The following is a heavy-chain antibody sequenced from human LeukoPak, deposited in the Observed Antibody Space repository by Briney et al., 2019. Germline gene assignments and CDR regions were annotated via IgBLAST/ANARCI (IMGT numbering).Heavy chain of an antibody. Sequence: KPSETLSLTCAVYGGSFSGYYWSWIRQPPGKGLEWIGEINHSGSTNYNPSLKSRVTISVDTSKNRFSLKLSSVTAADTAVYYCARDRTVLAIFGVVKGGWFDPWGQGTLVTVSS. CDR3: ARDRTVLAIFGVVKGGWFDP. J-gene: IGHJ5*02. CDR2: INHSGST. V-gene: IGHV4-34*01. D-gene: IGHD3-3*01. CDR1: GGSFSGYY.